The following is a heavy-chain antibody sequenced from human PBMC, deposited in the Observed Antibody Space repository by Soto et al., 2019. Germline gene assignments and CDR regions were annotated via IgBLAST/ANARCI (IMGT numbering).Heavy chain of an antibody. CDR3: TRDSDDRWFGEIKPSIPS. V-gene: IGHV3-49*03. CDR2: IRSKAYGGTT. D-gene: IGHD3-10*01. Sequence: EVQLVESGGGLVQPGRSLRLSCTASGFTFGDYAMSWFRQAPGKGLEWVGFIRSKAYGGTTEYAASVKGRFTISRDDSKSIAYLQMNSLKTEDTAVYYCTRDSDDRWFGEIKPSIPSWGQGTLVTVSS. CDR1: GFTFGDYA. J-gene: IGHJ5*02.